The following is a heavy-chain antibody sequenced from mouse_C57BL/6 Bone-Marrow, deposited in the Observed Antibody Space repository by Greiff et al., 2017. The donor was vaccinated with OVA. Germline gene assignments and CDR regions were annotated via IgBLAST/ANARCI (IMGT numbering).Heavy chain of an antibody. Sequence: QVHVKQPGAELVKPGASVKLSCKASGYTFTSYWMHWVKQRPGQGLEWIGMIHPNSGSTNYNEKFKSKATLTVDKSSSTAYMKLSSLTSEDSAVYYCARSPNWKYYFDYWGQGTTLTVSS. V-gene: IGHV1-64*01. J-gene: IGHJ2*01. CDR3: ARSPNWKYYFDY. CDR2: IHPNSGST. D-gene: IGHD4-1*01. CDR1: GYTFTSYW.